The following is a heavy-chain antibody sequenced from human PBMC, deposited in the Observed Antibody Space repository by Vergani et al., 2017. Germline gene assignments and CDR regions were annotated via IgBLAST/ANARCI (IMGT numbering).Heavy chain of an antibody. V-gene: IGHV3-30*18. CDR2: ISFDGTNE. CDR1: GFAPTRHA. CDR3: AKGNSGYYYYMDV. D-gene: IGHD2/OR15-2a*01. J-gene: IGHJ6*03. Sequence: QVQLVESGGGVVQPGTSLRLSCVVSGFAPTRHAMYWVRQAPGKGLEWVVGISFDGTNEYYPDLVKGRFTISRDNSKNTLYLQMNSLRAEDTAVYYCAKGNSGYYYYMDVWGKGTTVTVSS.